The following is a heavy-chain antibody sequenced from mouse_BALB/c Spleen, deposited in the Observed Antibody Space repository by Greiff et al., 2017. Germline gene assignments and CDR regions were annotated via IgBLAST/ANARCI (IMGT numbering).Heavy chain of an antibody. CDR1: GFPFPDYS. J-gene: IGHJ2*01. Sequence: EVKLVESGGGLVQPGGSLNLSCPTSGFPFPDYSFGWFRQPPGKALEWLVFIRNKANGYTTEYSASVKGRFTISRDNSQSILYLQMNTLRAEDSATYYCARGDWGYFDYWGQGTTLTVSS. CDR3: ARGDWGYFDY. CDR2: IRNKANGYTT. V-gene: IGHV7-3*02. D-gene: IGHD4-1*01.